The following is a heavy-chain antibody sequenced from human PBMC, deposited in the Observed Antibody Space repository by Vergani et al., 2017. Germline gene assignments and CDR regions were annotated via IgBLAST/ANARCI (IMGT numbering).Heavy chain of an antibody. CDR2: ISGSGGST. CDR1: GFTFSSYA. CDR3: AKGFCFGYCSGGSCSDAFDI. V-gene: IGHV3-23*04. Sequence: EVQLVESGGGLVQPGGSLRLSCAASGFTFSSYAMSWVRQAPGKGLEWVSAISGSGGSTYYADSVKGRFNISRDNSKNTLYLKMNSLRAEDTAVYYCAKGFCFGYCSGGSCSDAFDIWGQGTMVTVSS. J-gene: IGHJ3*02. D-gene: IGHD2-15*01.